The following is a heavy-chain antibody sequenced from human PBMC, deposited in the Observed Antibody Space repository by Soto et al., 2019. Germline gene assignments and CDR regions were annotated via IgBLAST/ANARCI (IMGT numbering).Heavy chain of an antibody. CDR1: GFTFSSYA. V-gene: IGHV3-30-3*01. Sequence: QVQLVESGGGVVQPGRSLRLSCAASGFTFSSYAMHWVRQAPGKGLEWVAVISHDGNNKYYADSVKGRFTISRDNSKNTLHLQMSSLRREDTAVYFCARPGSGYDVLTGRYFYYFHAVDIWGQGTTVTVS. J-gene: IGHJ6*02. CDR2: ISHDGNNK. D-gene: IGHD3-9*01. CDR3: ARPGSGYDVLTGRYFYYFHAVDI.